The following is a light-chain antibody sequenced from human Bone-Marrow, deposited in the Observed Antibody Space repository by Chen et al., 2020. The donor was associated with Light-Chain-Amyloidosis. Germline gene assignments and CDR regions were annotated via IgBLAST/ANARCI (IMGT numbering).Light chain of an antibody. CDR3: QKYNSAPFT. J-gene: IGKJ4*01. Sequence: DIQMTQSPSSLSAYVGDTVTITCRASQGINNYLAWYQQKPGKVPKLLIYAASTLRSGVPSRISGSGSGTDFTLTISSLQTEDVATYYCQKYNSAPFTFGGGSKVEIK. V-gene: IGKV1-27*01. CDR2: AAS. CDR1: QGINNY.